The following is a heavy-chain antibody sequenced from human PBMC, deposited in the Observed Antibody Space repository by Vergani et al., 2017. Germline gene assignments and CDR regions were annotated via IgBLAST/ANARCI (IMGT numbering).Heavy chain of an antibody. CDR2: ISNDGGNK. V-gene: IGHV3-30*03. D-gene: IGHD3-10*01. J-gene: IGHJ3*02. CDR3: ARDWVYYYGSVSYYSDAFDI. CDR1: GFSFGSYG. Sequence: QVQLVESGGNVVQSGTSLRLSCAASGFSFGSYGMHWVRQSPGKGLEWVAVISNDGGNKYYADSVKGRFTISRDNAKNSLYLQMNSLRAEDTAVYYCARDWVYYYGSVSYYSDAFDIWGQGTMVTVSS.